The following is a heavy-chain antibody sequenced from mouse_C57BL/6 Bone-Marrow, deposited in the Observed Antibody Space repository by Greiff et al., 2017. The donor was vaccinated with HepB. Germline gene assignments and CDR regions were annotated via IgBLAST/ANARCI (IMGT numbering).Heavy chain of an antibody. D-gene: IGHD1-1*01. J-gene: IGHJ2*01. CDR3: ARLGVVAFDY. CDR2: ISNGGGST. V-gene: IGHV5-12*01. Sequence: EVQLVESGGGLVQPGGSLKLSCAASGFTFSDYYMYWVRQTPEKRLEWVAYISNGGGSTYYPDTVKGRFTISRDNAKNTLYLQMSRLKSEDTAMYYCARLGVVAFDYWGQGTTLTVSS. CDR1: GFTFSDYY.